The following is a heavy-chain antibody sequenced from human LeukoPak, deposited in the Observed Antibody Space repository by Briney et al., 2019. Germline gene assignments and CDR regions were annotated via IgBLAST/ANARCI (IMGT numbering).Heavy chain of an antibody. V-gene: IGHV4-39*01. CDR3: ARNDRGRPADY. D-gene: IGHD1-26*01. Sequence: SETLSLTCTVSGASINNSPYYWAWIRQPPGKELEWIVGMHYSGATYYNPSLKSRVTISIDTSKNQFSLRLTSVTAADTAVFYCARNDRGRPADYWGQGTLVTVSS. J-gene: IGHJ4*02. CDR1: GASINNSPYY. CDR2: MHYSGAT.